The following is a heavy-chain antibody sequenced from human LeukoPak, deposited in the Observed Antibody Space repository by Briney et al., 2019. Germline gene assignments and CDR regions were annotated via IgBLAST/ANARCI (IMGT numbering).Heavy chain of an antibody. CDR3: ARQWELIPDAFDI. V-gene: IGHV1-69*05. CDR2: IIPIFGTA. J-gene: IGHJ3*02. Sequence: SVKVSCKASGGTFSSYAISSVRQAPGQGLGWVGGIIPIFGTANYAQKFQGRVTITTDESTSTAYMELSSLRSEDTAVYYCARQWELIPDAFDIWGQGTMVTVSS. CDR1: GGTFSSYA. D-gene: IGHD1-26*01.